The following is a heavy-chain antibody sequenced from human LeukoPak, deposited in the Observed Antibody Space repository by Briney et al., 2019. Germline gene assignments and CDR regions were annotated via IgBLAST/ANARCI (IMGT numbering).Heavy chain of an antibody. Sequence: PGGSLRLSCAASGFTFSSYGMHWVRQAPGKGLEWVAVISYDGSNKYYADSVKGRFTISRDNSKNTLYLQMNSLRGEDTAVYYCAKYIGLLDYYYYGMDVWGKGTTFTASS. D-gene: IGHD2-8*01. CDR2: ISYDGSNK. CDR3: AKYIGLLDYYYYGMDV. J-gene: IGHJ6*04. V-gene: IGHV3-30*18. CDR1: GFTFSSYG.